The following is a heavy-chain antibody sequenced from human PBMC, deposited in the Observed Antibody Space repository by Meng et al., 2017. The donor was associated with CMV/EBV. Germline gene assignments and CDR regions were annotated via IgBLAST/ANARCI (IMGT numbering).Heavy chain of an antibody. V-gene: IGHV4-59*01. CDR2: IYYSGST. CDR3: ARDRGDEDPPGWFDP. Sequence: SETLSLTCTVSGGSISSYYWSWIRQPPGKGLEWFGYIYYSGSTNYNPSLKSRVTISVDTSKNQFSLKLSSVTAADTAVYYCARDRGDEDPPGWFDPWGQGTLVTVSS. J-gene: IGHJ5*02. CDR1: GGSISSYY. D-gene: IGHD1-14*01.